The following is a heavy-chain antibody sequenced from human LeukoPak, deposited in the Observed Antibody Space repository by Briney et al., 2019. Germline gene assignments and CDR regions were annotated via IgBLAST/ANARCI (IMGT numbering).Heavy chain of an antibody. CDR2: IIPIFGTA. CDR1: GGTFTTYE. D-gene: IGHD2-8*02. Sequence: SVKVSCKASGGTFTTYEINWLRQAPGQGLEWMGRIIPIFGTAKYAQKFQGRVTITADDSTTTSYMELSSLRPDDMAVYYCARIEGAYWVLVYWGQGTLVTVSS. CDR3: ARIEGAYWVLVY. J-gene: IGHJ4*02. V-gene: IGHV1-69*13.